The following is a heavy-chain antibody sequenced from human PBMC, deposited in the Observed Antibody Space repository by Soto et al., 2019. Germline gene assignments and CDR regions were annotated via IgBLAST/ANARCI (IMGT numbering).Heavy chain of an antibody. V-gene: IGHV4-34*01. Sequence: QVQLQQWGAGLLKPSETLSLTCAVYGGSFNPYYWSWIRQPPGKGLEWIGDINHSGSTSYNPSLQSRDTISLDTSKYQYSLRLRSVTAADTAVYYCAKGYSVEGDYYFDYWGQGTLVTASA. J-gene: IGHJ4*02. CDR1: GGSFNPYY. D-gene: IGHD2-15*01. CDR2: INHSGST. CDR3: AKGYSVEGDYYFDY.